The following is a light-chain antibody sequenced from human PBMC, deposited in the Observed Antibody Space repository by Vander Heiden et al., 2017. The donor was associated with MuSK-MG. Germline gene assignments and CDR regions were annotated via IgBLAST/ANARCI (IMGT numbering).Light chain of an antibody. Sequence: QSVLTQPPSVSGAPGQRVTISCTGSSSNIGAGYDVHWYQQLPGTAPKLLIECNSNRPSGVPDRFSCSKSCTSASPVTTARQAEDEADEYCYSYDSSMSGFWVFGGGTKLTVL. V-gene: IGLV1-40*01. CDR2: CNS. CDR1: SSNIGAGYD. J-gene: IGLJ3*02. CDR3: YSYDSSMSGFWV.